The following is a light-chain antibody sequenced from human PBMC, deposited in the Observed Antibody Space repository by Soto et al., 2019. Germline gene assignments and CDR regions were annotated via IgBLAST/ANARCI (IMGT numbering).Light chain of an antibody. V-gene: IGKV3-15*01. CDR2: GAS. CDR3: QQYNNWPPGT. CDR1: QNIRSN. J-gene: IGKJ1*01. Sequence: EIVMTQSPATLSVSPGERATLSCRASQNIRSNLAWYQQIPGQAPRLLIHGASTSATGIPARFSGSGSGTELTLTISGLQSEDDAVYYCQQYNNWPPGTFGQGTKVEI.